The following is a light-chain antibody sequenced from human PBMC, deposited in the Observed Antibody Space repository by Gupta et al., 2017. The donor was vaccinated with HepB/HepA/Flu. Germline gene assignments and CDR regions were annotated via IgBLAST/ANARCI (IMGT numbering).Light chain of an antibody. V-gene: IGKV1-5*03. Sequence: HTTQSPSTLSASVGDRVTITCRASQSVSSWLAWFQQKPGKAPKVLISMASSLESGVPSRFSGSGSGTEFTLTISSLQPDDFAAYYCQHCRDYSLTFGGGTKVDIK. J-gene: IGKJ4*02. CDR3: QHCRDYSLT. CDR1: QSVSSW. CDR2: MAS.